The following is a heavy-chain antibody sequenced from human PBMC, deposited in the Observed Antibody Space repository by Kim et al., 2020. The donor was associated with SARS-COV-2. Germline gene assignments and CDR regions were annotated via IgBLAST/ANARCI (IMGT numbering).Heavy chain of an antibody. D-gene: IGHD3-10*01. CDR1: GGTFSSYA. CDR3: ASRSRAGSGSSHYYYGMDV. V-gene: IGHV1-69*13. Sequence: SVKVSCKASGGTFSSYAISWVRQAPGQGLEWMGGIIPIFGTANYAQKFQGRVTITADESTSTAYMELSSLRSEDTAVYYCASRSRAGSGSSHYYYGMDVWGQGTTVTVSS. CDR2: IIPIFGTA. J-gene: IGHJ6*02.